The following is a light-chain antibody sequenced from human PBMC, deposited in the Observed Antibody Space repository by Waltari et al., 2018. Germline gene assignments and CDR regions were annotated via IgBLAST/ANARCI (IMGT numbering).Light chain of an antibody. V-gene: IGLV2-23*01. J-gene: IGLJ1*01. Sequence: QSALTQPASVSGSPGQSITIPCTETSSDAGNYNVVSWYHHHPGKAPKLRIYEGNKRPAGVSDRFSGSKSGNRASLTISGLQAEDEADYYCCSYASSSGYVFGTGTEVTVL. CDR1: SSDAGNYNV. CDR3: CSYASSSGYV. CDR2: EGN.